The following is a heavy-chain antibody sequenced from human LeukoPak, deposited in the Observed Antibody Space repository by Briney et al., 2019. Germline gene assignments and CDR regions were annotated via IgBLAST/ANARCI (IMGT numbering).Heavy chain of an antibody. CDR1: GGSISSGSYY. D-gene: IGHD3-9*01. J-gene: IGHJ3*02. CDR3: ARAALYDILTGYDHDI. Sequence: SETLSLTCTVSGGSISSGSYYWSWIRQPAGKGLEWIGRIYTSGSTNYNPSLKSRVTISVDTSKNQFSLKLSSVTAADTAVYYCARAALYDILTGYDHDIWGQGTMVTVSS. V-gene: IGHV4-61*02. CDR2: IYTSGST.